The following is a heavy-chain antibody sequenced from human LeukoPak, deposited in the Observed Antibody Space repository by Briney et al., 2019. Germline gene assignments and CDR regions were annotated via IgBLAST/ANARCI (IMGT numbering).Heavy chain of an antibody. Sequence: PSETLSLTCAVSGGSISSGHWWGWVRQPPGKGLEWIGEIYHSGNTNYNPSLKSRVTISIDKTKNQFSLRLSAVTAADTAVYYCAREVEPAVMPEFRFDPWGQGTLVTVSS. CDR2: IYHSGNT. V-gene: IGHV4-4*02. J-gene: IGHJ5*02. CDR1: GGSISSGHW. CDR3: AREVEPAVMPEFRFDP. D-gene: IGHD2-2*01.